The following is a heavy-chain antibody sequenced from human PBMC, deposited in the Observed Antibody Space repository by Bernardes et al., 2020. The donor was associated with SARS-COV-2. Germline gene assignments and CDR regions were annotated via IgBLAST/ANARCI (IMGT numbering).Heavy chain of an antibody. CDR1: GFTFSSYE. V-gene: IGHV3-48*03. J-gene: IGHJ6*02. CDR3: ARMIVVWSHSGTPDYYHGIDV. CDR2: ISTSGSDT. D-gene: IGHD3-22*01. Sequence: SLSLSCVSSGFTFSSYEMNWVRQAPGKGLEWNSYISTSGSDTFYADSVKGRFTISRDNAKNSLYLQMNSLGAEDTGVYYCARMIVVWSHSGTPDYYHGIDVWGQGTTVTVSS.